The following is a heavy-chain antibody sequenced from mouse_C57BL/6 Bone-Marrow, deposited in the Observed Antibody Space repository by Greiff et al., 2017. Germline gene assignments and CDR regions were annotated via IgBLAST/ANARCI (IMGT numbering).Heavy chain of an antibody. D-gene: IGHD1-1*01. CDR3: ARGVTTVVATDFDY. CDR2: INPSNGGT. CDR1: GYTFTSYW. J-gene: IGHJ2*01. Sequence: QVQLQQPGTELVKPGASVKLSCTASGYTFTSYWMHWVKQRPGQGLEWIGNINPSNGGTNYNEKFKSKATLTVDKSSSTAYMQLSSLTSEDSAVYYCARGVTTVVATDFDYWGQGTTLTVSS. V-gene: IGHV1-53*01.